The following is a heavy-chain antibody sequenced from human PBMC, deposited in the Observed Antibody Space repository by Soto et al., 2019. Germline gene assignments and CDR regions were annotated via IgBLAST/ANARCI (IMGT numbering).Heavy chain of an antibody. CDR1: GGSISSYY. CDR3: ARARGGYCSSTSCPTNWFDP. J-gene: IGHJ5*02. Sequence: LSLTCTVSGGSISSYYWSWIRQPPGKGLEWIGYIYYSGSTNYNPSLKSRVTISVDTSKNQFSLKLSSVTAADTAVYYCARARGGYCSSTSCPTNWFDPWGQGTLVTVSS. V-gene: IGHV4-59*01. D-gene: IGHD2-2*01. CDR2: IYYSGST.